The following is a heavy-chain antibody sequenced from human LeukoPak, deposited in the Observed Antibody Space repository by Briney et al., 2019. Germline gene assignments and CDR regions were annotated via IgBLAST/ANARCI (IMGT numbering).Heavy chain of an antibody. Sequence: PGGSLRLSCAASGFTFSSYWMHWVRQAPGKGLVWVSRINSDGDSTTYADSVKGRFTISRDNAKKTLYLQMNSLRVEDTAVYYCVRDIGAVAGTDDYWGQGTLVTVSS. CDR1: GFTFSSYW. V-gene: IGHV3-74*01. D-gene: IGHD6-19*01. CDR2: INSDGDST. J-gene: IGHJ4*02. CDR3: VRDIGAVAGTDDY.